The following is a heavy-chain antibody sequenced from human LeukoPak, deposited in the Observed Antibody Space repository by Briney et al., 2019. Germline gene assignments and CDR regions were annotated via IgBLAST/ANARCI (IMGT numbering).Heavy chain of an antibody. CDR3: ARGGGYDYYYYYYMDV. CDR2: INSDGSST. V-gene: IGHV3-74*01. D-gene: IGHD5-12*01. Sequence: GGSLRLSCAASGFTFSSYWMHWVRQAPGKGLVWVSRINSDGSSTSYADSVKGRFTISRDNAKNTLYLQMNSLRAEDTAVYYCARGGGYDYYYYYYMDVWGKGTTVTISS. CDR1: GFTFSSYW. J-gene: IGHJ6*03.